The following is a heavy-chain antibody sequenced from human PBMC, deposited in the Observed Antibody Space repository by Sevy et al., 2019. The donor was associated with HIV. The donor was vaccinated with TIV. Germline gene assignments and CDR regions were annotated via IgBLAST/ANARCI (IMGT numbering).Heavy chain of an antibody. D-gene: IGHD3-3*01. CDR2: IKEDGSEK. CDR3: ARDRTSLFGLRFLEWVNIDH. J-gene: IGHJ4*02. CDR1: GFTFSNYW. Sequence: GGSLRLSCAASGFTFSNYWMSWVRQAPGKGLEWVANIKEDGSEKYYVDSVKGRLNISKDNAENSLYLQMNSLRAEDTAVYYGARDRTSLFGLRFLEWVNIDHCGQGTLVSVSS. V-gene: IGHV3-7*01.